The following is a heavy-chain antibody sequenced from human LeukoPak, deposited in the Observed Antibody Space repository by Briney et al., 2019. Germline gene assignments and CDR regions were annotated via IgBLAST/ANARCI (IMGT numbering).Heavy chain of an antibody. CDR2: IYYSGST. Sequence: PSEPLSLPRTVSGGSISSGGYYWSWIRQHPGQGLEWIGYIYYSGSTYYNPSLKSRVTISVDTSKNQFSLNLSSVTAADTAVYYCAREATNNWFDLWGQGTLVTVSS. J-gene: IGHJ5*02. CDR1: GGSISSGGYY. V-gene: IGHV4-31*03. CDR3: AREATNNWFDL.